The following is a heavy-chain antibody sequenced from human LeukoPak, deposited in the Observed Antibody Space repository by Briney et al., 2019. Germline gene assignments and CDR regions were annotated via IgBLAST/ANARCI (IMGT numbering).Heavy chain of an antibody. Sequence: GGSLRLSCAASGFRLDTYWMRWVRQAPGKGLEGGANIKQDESEKNYVSSVKGRFTISRDNAKNSQYLQMNSLRVEDTAVYYCATDMRIEGGTVASDIWGQGTMVTVSS. D-gene: IGHD1-26*01. J-gene: IGHJ3*02. V-gene: IGHV3-7*01. CDR2: IKQDESEK. CDR1: GFRLDTYW. CDR3: ATDMRIEGGTVASDI.